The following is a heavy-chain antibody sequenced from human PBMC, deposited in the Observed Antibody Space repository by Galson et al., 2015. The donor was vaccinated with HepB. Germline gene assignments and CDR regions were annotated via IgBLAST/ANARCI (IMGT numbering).Heavy chain of an antibody. D-gene: IGHD3/OR15-3a*01. CDR2: ISSSGD. Sequence: SLRLSCAASGFTFSAYTMNWVRQAPGRGLGWVSSISSSGDYYTESLRGRFTISRDNARNLLFLQMTSLRAEDTAVYYCARGSGDKYGLFDLWGQGVLVTVSS. CDR3: ARGSGDKYGLFDL. V-gene: IGHV3-21*06. CDR1: GFTFSAYT. J-gene: IGHJ4*02.